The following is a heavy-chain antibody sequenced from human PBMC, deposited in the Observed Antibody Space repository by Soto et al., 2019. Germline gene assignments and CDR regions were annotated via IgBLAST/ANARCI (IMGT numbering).Heavy chain of an antibody. Sequence: GGSLRLSCAVSGLTFSTTWMTWVRQAPGKGLEWLASINQDGSATYYVDSVKGRFTISRDNAKNSLFLQMNSLRAEDTATYYCARDLALAGNYWGQGVLVTVSS. CDR3: ARDLALAGNY. V-gene: IGHV3-7*01. J-gene: IGHJ4*02. CDR2: INQDGSAT. CDR1: GLTFSTTW. D-gene: IGHD6-19*01.